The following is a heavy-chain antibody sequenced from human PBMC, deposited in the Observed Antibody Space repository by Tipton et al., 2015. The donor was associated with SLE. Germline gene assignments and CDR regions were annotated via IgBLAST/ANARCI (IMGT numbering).Heavy chain of an antibody. V-gene: IGHV3-9*01. CDR1: GFTFDDYA. CDR3: ARDSSKSGGPDY. CDR2: ISWNSGSI. Sequence: SLRLSCAASGFTFDDYAMHWVRQAPGKGLEWVSGISWNSGSIGYADSVKGRFTISRDNAKNSLYLQMNSLRAEDTAVYYCARDSSKSGGPDYWGQGTLVTVSS. J-gene: IGHJ4*02.